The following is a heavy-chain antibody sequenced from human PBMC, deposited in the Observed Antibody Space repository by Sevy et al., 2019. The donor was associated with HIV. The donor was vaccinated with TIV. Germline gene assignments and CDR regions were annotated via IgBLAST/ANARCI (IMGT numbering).Heavy chain of an antibody. J-gene: IGHJ5*02. Sequence: ASVKVSCKASGYTLTGYYMHWVRQAPGQGLEWMGWINPNSGGTNYAQRFQGRVTMTRDTSISTAYMELSRLRSDDTAVYYCARGMVRGVIIEGNNWFDPWGQGTLVTVSS. V-gene: IGHV1-2*02. D-gene: IGHD3-10*01. CDR2: INPNSGGT. CDR3: ARGMVRGVIIEGNNWFDP. CDR1: GYTLTGYY.